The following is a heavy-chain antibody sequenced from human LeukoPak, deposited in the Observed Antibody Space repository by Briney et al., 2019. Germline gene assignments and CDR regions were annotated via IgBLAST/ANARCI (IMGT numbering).Heavy chain of an antibody. CDR2: IAYDGDNK. D-gene: IGHD3-22*01. V-gene: IGHV3-30*04. CDR1: GFTFSDYS. Sequence: GGSLRLSCAASGFTFSDYSVHWVRQTPGKGLEWVALIAYDGDNKYYADSVKGRFTISRDNSKNTLFLQMNSLRAEDTAVYYCARGGQYDTSGYYPIDYWGQGTLVTVSS. CDR3: ARGGQYDTSGYYPIDY. J-gene: IGHJ4*02.